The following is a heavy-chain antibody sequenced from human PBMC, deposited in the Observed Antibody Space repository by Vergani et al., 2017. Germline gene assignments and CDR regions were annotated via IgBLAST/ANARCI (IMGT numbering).Heavy chain of an antibody. J-gene: IGHJ6*03. CDR3: AITGYSSKGSYYYYYMDV. CDR1: GYSFTNYW. D-gene: IGHD6-19*01. V-gene: IGHV5-51*01. CDR2: IHPADSDT. Sequence: EVQLVQSGAEVKKPGESLKISCQISGYSFTNYWIGWVRQMPGKGLEWMGIIHPADSDTRYSPSFQGQVTISADKSISTAYLQWSSLKASDTAMYYCAITGYSSKGSYYYYYMDVWGKGTTVTVSS.